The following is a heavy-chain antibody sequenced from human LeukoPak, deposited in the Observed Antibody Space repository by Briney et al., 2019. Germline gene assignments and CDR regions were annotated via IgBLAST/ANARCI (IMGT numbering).Heavy chain of an antibody. CDR1: GFTFRSYW. J-gene: IGHJ3*02. CDR2: IKSKTDGGTT. Sequence: PGGSLRLSCAASGFTFRSYWMSWVRQAPGKGLEWVGRIKSKTDGGTTDYAAPVKGRFTISRDDSKNTLYLKMNSLKTEDTAVYYCTRGSYYVAFDIWGQGTMVTVSS. V-gene: IGHV3-15*01. D-gene: IGHD1-26*01. CDR3: TRGSYYVAFDI.